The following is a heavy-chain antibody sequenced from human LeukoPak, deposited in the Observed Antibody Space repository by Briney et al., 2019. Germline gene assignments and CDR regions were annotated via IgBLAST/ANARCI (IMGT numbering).Heavy chain of an antibody. J-gene: IGHJ4*02. D-gene: IGHD4/OR15-4a*01. Sequence: GGSLRLSCAASGFTFSSYAMHWVRQAPGKGLEWVAVISYDGSNKYYADSVKGRFTISRDNSKNTLYLQMNSLSAEDTAVYYCARDLTGTGNFDYWGQGTLVTVSS. CDR2: ISYDGSNK. CDR1: GFTFSSYA. CDR3: ARDLTGTGNFDY. V-gene: IGHV3-30-3*01.